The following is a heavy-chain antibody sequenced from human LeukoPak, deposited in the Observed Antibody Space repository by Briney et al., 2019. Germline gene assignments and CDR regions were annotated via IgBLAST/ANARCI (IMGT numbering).Heavy chain of an antibody. CDR2: IKSEADGRTT. CDR3: TTDIDYVFAFDN. J-gene: IGHJ3*02. D-gene: IGHD4-17*01. V-gene: IGHV3-15*01. CDR1: GFTFSNVW. Sequence: GGSLRLSCAASGFTFSNVWMSWVRQAPGKGLEWVGRIKSEADGRTTDYAAPVKGRFTVSRDDPKNTLYLQMNSLKTEDTALYYCTTDIDYVFAFDNWGQGTMITVSS.